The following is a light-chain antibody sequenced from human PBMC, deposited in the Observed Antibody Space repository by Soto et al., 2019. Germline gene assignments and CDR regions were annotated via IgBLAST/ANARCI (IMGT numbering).Light chain of an antibody. CDR2: ATS. Sequence: EIVMTQSPSTLSLSPGERATLSCRASQSVSSNLAWYQQKPVQAPRLLIYATSTRATGIPDRFSGSGSGTEFTLTISSLQSEDFAVYHCQQYDNKPPITFGQGTRLEIK. CDR3: QQYDNKPPIT. V-gene: IGKV3-15*01. J-gene: IGKJ5*01. CDR1: QSVSSN.